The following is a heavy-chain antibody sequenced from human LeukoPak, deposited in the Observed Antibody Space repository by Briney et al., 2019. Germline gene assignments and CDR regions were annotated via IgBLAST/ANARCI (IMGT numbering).Heavy chain of an antibody. CDR3: AKDPLYCSGGSCYDPASYNWNDDY. J-gene: IGHJ4*02. CDR2: ISGSGGST. CDR1: GFTFSRYA. D-gene: IGHD2-15*01. V-gene: IGHV3-23*01. Sequence: GGSLRLSCAASGFTFSRYAMSWVRQAPGKGLKWVSAISGSGGSTYYADSVKGRFTISRDNSKNTLYLQMNSLRAEDTAVYYCAKDPLYCSGGSCYDPASYNWNDDYWGQGTLVTVSS.